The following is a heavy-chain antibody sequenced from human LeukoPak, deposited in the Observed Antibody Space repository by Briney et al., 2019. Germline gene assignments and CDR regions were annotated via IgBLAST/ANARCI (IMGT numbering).Heavy chain of an antibody. V-gene: IGHV3-23*01. D-gene: IGHD3-22*01. Sequence: PGGSLRLSCAASGYTFSSHGLTWVRQAPGKGLEWVSTINGAGDNTYYAETVKGRFTISRDNSKNTLYLQMNSLRAEDTAVYYCAKEGLASSGYYYDYWGQGTLVTVSS. J-gene: IGHJ4*02. CDR2: INGAGDNT. CDR1: GYTFSSHG. CDR3: AKEGLASSGYYYDY.